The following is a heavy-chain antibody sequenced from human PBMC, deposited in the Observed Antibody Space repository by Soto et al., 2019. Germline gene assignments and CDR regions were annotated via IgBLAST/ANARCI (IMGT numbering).Heavy chain of an antibody. Sequence: SETLSLTCTVSGGSISSYYWSWIRQPPGKGLEWIGYMYNTGSTNYNPSLKSRVTISVDTSKNQFSLRLSSVTAADTAVYYCARGIVVVTATSVFRAAFDIWGQGTMVTVSS. D-gene: IGHD2-21*02. J-gene: IGHJ3*02. CDR1: GGSISSYY. V-gene: IGHV4-59*01. CDR3: ARGIVVVTATSVFRAAFDI. CDR2: MYNTGST.